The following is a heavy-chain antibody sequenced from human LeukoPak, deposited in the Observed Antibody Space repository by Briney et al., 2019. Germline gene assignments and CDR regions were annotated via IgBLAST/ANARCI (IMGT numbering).Heavy chain of an antibody. D-gene: IGHD3-10*01. CDR2: INPNSGGT. CDR1: GYTFTGYY. Sequence: ASVKVSCKASGYTFTGYYMHWVRQAPGQGLEWMGWINPNSGGTNYAQKFQGRVTMTRDTSISTAYMELSRLRSDDTAVHYCARISKAGGPYFDYWGQGTLVTVSS. J-gene: IGHJ4*02. CDR3: ARISKAGGPYFDY. V-gene: IGHV1-2*02.